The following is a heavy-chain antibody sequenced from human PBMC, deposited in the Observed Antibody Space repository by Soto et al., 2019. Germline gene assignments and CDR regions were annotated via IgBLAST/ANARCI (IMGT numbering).Heavy chain of an antibody. CDR1: GFALSSYS. CDR2: TFNYAGRL. V-gene: IGHV3-NL1*01. J-gene: IGHJ4*02. D-gene: IGHD2-8*01. Sequence: GGSLRLSCAVSGFALSSYSIAWVRQAPGKGLEWVSFTFNYAGRLYYADSVKGRITISRDNSKNTLYLQMNSLRADDTAVYYCAKRGPGGTNYFDYWGQGTLVTVSS. CDR3: AKRGPGGTNYFDY.